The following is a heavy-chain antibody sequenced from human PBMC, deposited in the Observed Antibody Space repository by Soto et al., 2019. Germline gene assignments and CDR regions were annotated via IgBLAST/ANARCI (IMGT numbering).Heavy chain of an antibody. J-gene: IGHJ6*02. CDR3: ARDGDCISTSCFNYYYYYGMDV. CDR2: ISYDGSNK. D-gene: IGHD2-2*01. Sequence: PGGSLRLSCAASGFTFSSYAMHWVRQAPCKGLEWVAVISYDGSNKYYADSVKGRFTISRDNSKNTLYLQMNSLRAEDTAVYYCARDGDCISTSCFNYYYYYGMDVWGQGTTVTVSS. V-gene: IGHV3-30-3*01. CDR1: GFTFSSYA.